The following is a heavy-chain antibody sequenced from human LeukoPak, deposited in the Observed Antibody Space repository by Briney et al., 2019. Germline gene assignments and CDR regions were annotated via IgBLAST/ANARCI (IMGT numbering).Heavy chain of an antibody. J-gene: IGHJ4*02. Sequence: PETLSLTCTVSGGSISNHYWSWIRQPPGKGLERMRFIYYSGSPTYNPSLKSRVTISMDTSKNQFSLHLSSVTTADTAMYYCARAVLDSSTLNSWGQGTLVTVSS. CDR3: ARAVLDSSTLNS. CDR1: GGSISNHY. V-gene: IGHV4-59*11. D-gene: IGHD3-22*01. CDR2: IYYSGSP.